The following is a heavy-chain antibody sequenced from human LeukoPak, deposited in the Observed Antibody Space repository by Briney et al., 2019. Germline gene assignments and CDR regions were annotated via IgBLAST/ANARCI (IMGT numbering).Heavy chain of an antibody. D-gene: IGHD6-19*01. Sequence: PGGSLRLSCAASGFSFSSYTMSWVRQAPGKGLEWVSSISGSGGTTYYADSVKGRFTISRDNSKNTLSLQMNSLRAEDTAMYYCAKDSGGWYNADYWGQGTLVTVSS. CDR3: AKDSGGWYNADY. V-gene: IGHV3-23*01. CDR1: GFSFSSYT. J-gene: IGHJ4*02. CDR2: ISGSGGTT.